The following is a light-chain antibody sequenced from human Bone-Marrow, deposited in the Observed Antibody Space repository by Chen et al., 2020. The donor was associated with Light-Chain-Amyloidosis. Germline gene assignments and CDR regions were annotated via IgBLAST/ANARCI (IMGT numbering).Light chain of an antibody. Sequence: EIVLTQSPGTLSLSPGEGANLSCRASQTISSNYLTWYQQKFGQAPRLLIYGSSSMATGIPDRFTGSWSGTDFTLTINRLEPEDCAMYYCQQYGTSPLTFGGGTKVEIK. CDR3: QQYGTSPLT. V-gene: IGKV3-20*01. J-gene: IGKJ4*01. CDR1: QTISSNY. CDR2: GSS.